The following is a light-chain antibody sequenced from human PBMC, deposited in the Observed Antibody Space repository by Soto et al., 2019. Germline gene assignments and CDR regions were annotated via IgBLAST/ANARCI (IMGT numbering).Light chain of an antibody. V-gene: IGKV3-20*01. J-gene: IGKJ1*01. CDR2: GAS. Sequence: IVLTQSPGTLSLSPGDRATLSCRANQSVSSTYLPWSQQKPGQAPRLLIYGASSRATGIPDRFSGSGSGTDFTLTISRLEPEDFAVYYCQQYGSSRTFGQGTKV. CDR3: QQYGSSRT. CDR1: QSVSSTY.